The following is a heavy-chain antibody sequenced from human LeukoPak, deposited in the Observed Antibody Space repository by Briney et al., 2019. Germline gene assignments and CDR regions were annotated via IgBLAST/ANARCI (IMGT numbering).Heavy chain of an antibody. Sequence: PGRSLRLSSADSGFTLSTYAMHSMGPAPRKGQECVAVMSYDGRNEYYADSVKGRFTISRDNSKNTLYLQMNSLSAEDTAVYYCARCSTSSGHSVRWFDPWGQGSLVTVSS. J-gene: IGHJ5*02. CDR2: MSYDGRNE. D-gene: IGHD3-22*01. CDR3: ARCSTSSGHSVRWFDP. CDR1: GFTLSTYA. V-gene: IGHV3-30*04.